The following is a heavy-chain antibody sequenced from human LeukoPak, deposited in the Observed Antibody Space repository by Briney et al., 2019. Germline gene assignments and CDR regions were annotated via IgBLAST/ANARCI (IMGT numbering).Heavy chain of an antibody. D-gene: IGHD2-21*02. V-gene: IGHV1-18*01. Sequence: ASVKVSCKASGYTFTSYGISWVRQAPGQGLEWMGWISAYNGNTNYAQKLQGRVTMTTDTSTSTAYMELRSLRSDDTAVYYCAVAYCGGDCYPGAFDIWGQGTLVPVSS. J-gene: IGHJ3*02. CDR1: GYTFTSYG. CDR2: ISAYNGNT. CDR3: AVAYCGGDCYPGAFDI.